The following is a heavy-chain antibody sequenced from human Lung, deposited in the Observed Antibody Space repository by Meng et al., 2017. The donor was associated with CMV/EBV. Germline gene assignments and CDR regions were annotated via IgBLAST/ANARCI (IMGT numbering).Heavy chain of an antibody. V-gene: IGHV4-34*01. CDR2: INHSGSA. D-gene: IGHD7-27*01. CDR3: ASSLSGDLGEAYHYYALDV. Sequence: SXTXSLXXAVSGGXFGSFYWSWIRQPPGKGLEWIGAINHSGSANYNPSLKRRVTISADTSKNQFSLRLTSVTAADTAVYYCASSLSGDLGEAYHYYALDVWXQGTTVTVSS. CDR1: GGXFGSFY. J-gene: IGHJ6*02.